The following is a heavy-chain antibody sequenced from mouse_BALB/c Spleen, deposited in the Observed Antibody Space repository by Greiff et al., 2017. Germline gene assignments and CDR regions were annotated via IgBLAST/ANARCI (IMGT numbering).Heavy chain of an antibody. CDR2: ISSGSSTI. CDR3: ARGNYYDYGYAMDY. J-gene: IGHJ4*01. Sequence: EVKVVESGGGLVQPGGSRKLSCAASGFTFSSFGMHWVRQAPEKGLEWVAYISSGSSTIYYADTVKGRFTISRDNPKNTLFLQMTSLRSEDTAMYYCARGNYYDYGYAMDYWGQGTSVTVSS. D-gene: IGHD2-4*01. CDR1: GFTFSSFG. V-gene: IGHV5-17*02.